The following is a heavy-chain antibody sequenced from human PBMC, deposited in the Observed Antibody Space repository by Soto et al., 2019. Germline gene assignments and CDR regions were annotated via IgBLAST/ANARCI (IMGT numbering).Heavy chain of an antibody. V-gene: IGHV3-33*01. Sequence: QVQLVESGGGVVQPGRSLRLSCAASGFTFSSYGMHWVRQAPGKGLEWVAVIWYDGSNKYYADSVKGRFTISRDNSKNTLYLQMNSLRADDTAVYYCARDLTTEPYYYYYGMDVWGQGTTVTVSS. CDR3: ARDLTTEPYYYYYGMDV. D-gene: IGHD3-22*01. CDR2: IWYDGSNK. CDR1: GFTFSSYG. J-gene: IGHJ6*02.